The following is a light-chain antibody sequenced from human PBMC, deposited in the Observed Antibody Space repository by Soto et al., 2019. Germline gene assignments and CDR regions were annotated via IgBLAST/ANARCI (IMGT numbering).Light chain of an antibody. CDR1: QSIGNF. CDR3: QQSHIIPT. V-gene: IGKV1-39*01. CDR2: SAS. Sequence: DIQMTQSPSSLSASVGDRVNITCRASQSIGNFLNWYQQKPGTVPKVLIYSASSLQSGVPSRFSGSGFGTYFTLTINSLQPDVFANYYSQQSHIIPTFGGGINADIK. J-gene: IGKJ4*01.